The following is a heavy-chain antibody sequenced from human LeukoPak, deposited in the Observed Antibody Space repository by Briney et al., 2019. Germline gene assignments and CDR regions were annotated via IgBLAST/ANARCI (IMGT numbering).Heavy chain of an antibody. Sequence: PGGCLRPSCAASGFTFSSDWMHWVRQAPGKGLVWVSRINGAGTSTSYADSVKGRFTISRDNAKNTLYLQMNSLRAEDTAVYYCARATPGWWELQRWGQGTLVTVSS. J-gene: IGHJ4*02. CDR2: INGAGTST. D-gene: IGHD1-26*01. CDR3: ARATPGWWELQR. V-gene: IGHV3-74*01. CDR1: GFTFSSDW.